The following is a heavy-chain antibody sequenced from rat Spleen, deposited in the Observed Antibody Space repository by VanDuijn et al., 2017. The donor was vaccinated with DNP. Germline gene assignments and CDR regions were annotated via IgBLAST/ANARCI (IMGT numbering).Heavy chain of an antibody. V-gene: IGHV5-22*01. J-gene: IGHJ2*01. CDR1: GFTFSDFY. D-gene: IGHD1-2*01. CDR3: VREVYYYFDN. CDR2: SSYEGSTT. Sequence: EVQLVESGGDLVHPGRSLKLSCAVSGFTFSDFYMAWVRQAPKKGLEWVASSSYEGSTTYYGDSVKGRCTISRDNAKSTLYLQMDSLRSEDTATYFCVREVYYYFDNWGQGVMVTVSS.